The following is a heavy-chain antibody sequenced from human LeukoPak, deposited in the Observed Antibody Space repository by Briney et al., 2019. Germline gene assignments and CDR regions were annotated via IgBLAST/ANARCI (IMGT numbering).Heavy chain of an antibody. CDR1: GFTISSFS. CDR3: AKDYYDSSGYYYFSTVLFDY. V-gene: IGHV3-23*01. J-gene: IGHJ4*02. Sequence: GGSLRLSCAASGFTISSFSMNWVRQAPGKGLEWVSAISGSGGSTYYADSVKGRFTISRDNSKNTLYLQMNSLRAEDTAVYYCAKDYYDSSGYYYFSTVLFDYWGQGTLVTVSS. CDR2: ISGSGGST. D-gene: IGHD3-22*01.